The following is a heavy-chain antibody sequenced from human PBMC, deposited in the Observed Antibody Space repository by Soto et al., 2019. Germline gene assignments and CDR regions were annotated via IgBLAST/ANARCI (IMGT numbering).Heavy chain of an antibody. CDR3: ARDLRYGGGFNGNDY. J-gene: IGHJ4*02. CDR2: IKQDGSEK. V-gene: IGHV3-7*01. CDR1: GFTFSSYW. D-gene: IGHD6-19*01. Sequence: EVQLVESGGGLVQPGGSLRLSCAASGFTFSSYWMSWVRQAPGKGLEWVANIKQDGSEKYYVDSVKGRFTISRDNAKNSLYLQMNSLRAEDTAVYYCARDLRYGGGFNGNDYWGQGTLVTVSS.